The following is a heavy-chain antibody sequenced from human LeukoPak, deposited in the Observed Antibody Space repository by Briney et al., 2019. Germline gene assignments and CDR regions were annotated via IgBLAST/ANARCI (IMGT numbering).Heavy chain of an antibody. Sequence: GGSLRLSCAASGFTFSSYDMHWVRQATGKGLEWVSAIGTAGDTYYPGSVKGRFTISRENAKNSLYLQMNSLRAEDTAVYYCAKVPQWLFFDYWGQGTLVTVSS. V-gene: IGHV3-13*01. D-gene: IGHD6-19*01. CDR2: IGTAGDT. J-gene: IGHJ4*02. CDR3: AKVPQWLFFDY. CDR1: GFTFSSYD.